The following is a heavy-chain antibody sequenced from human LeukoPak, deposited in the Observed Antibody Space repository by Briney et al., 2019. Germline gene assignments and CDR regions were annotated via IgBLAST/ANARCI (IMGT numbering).Heavy chain of an antibody. J-gene: IGHJ4*02. D-gene: IGHD3-10*01. CDR1: GFTFAGHA. CDR3: AKDPLWFGENF. Sequence: GGSLRLSCAASGFTFAGHAMNWVRQASGKGLEWVSGISNGGGSTYYADSVKGRFTISRGNSKDTLYLQMNSLRAEDTAVYYCAKDPLWFGENFWGQGTLVTVSS. V-gene: IGHV3-23*01. CDR2: ISNGGGST.